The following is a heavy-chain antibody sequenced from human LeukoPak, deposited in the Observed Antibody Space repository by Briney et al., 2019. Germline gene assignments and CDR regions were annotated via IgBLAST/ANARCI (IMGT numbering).Heavy chain of an antibody. J-gene: IGHJ5*02. V-gene: IGHV1-2*02. CDR1: GGTFSSYA. Sequence: ASVKVSCKASGGTFSSYAISWVRQAPGQGLEWMGWINPNSGGTNYAQNFQGRVTMTRDTSISTAFLELSSLRSDDTAVYYCARGSTRDSSGWYGPGKWFDPWGQGTLVTVSS. CDR2: INPNSGGT. CDR3: ARGSTRDSSGWYGPGKWFDP. D-gene: IGHD6-19*01.